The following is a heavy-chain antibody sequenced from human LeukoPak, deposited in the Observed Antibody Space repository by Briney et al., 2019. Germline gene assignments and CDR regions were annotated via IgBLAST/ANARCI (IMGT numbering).Heavy chain of an antibody. V-gene: IGHV4-59*08. CDR1: GGSISGNF. CDR2: IYYSGST. D-gene: IGHD3-10*01. Sequence: SETLPLTCTVSGGSISGNFWSWIRQPPGKGLEYIGYIYYSGSTYYNPSLKSRVTMSVDTSKNQFSLRLSSVTAADTAVYYCARLGGLPGYYFDYWGQGTLVTVSS. CDR3: ARLGGLPGYYFDY. J-gene: IGHJ4*02.